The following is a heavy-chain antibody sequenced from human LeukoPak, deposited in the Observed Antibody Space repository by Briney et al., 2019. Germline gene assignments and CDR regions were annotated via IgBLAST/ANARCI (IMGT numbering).Heavy chain of an antibody. V-gene: IGHV4-59*12. CDR1: GGSISSYY. D-gene: IGHD3-10*01. J-gene: IGHJ4*02. CDR2: IYYSGST. CDR3: ARDYSGYFDY. Sequence: SETLSLTCTVSGGSISSYYWSWIRQPPGKGLEWIGYIYYSGSTNYKPSLKSRVTISVDTSKNQFSLKLSSVTAADTAVYYCARDYSGYFDYWGQGTLVTVSS.